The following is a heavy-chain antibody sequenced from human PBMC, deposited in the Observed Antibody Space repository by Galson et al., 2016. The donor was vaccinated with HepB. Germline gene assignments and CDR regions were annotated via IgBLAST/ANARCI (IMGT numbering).Heavy chain of an antibody. D-gene: IGHD3-22*01. CDR2: FYYGGNT. CDR3: ARRPYAYYDSSTSLDS. V-gene: IGHV4-39*01. CDR1: GGSISSGAYY. J-gene: IGHJ4*02. Sequence: SETLSLTCTVSGGSISSGAYYWDWIRQPPGKGLEWIGNFYYGGNTYYNPSLKRRVTISVDTSKNQFSLKLSSVTAADTAVYYCARRPYAYYDSSTSLDSWGQGTLVTVSS.